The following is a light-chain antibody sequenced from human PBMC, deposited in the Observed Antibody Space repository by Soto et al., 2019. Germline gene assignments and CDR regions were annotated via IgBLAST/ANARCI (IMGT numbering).Light chain of an antibody. CDR3: QQYGSSQFT. CDR1: QSISGSY. J-gene: IGKJ3*01. CDR2: GAS. Sequence: EIVLTQSPGTLSLSPGERATLSCRASQSISGSYLAWYQQKPGQAPRLLIYGASSRATGIPDRFSGSGSGTDFTLTISRREPEDFAVYYCQQYGSSQFTFGPGTKVDIK. V-gene: IGKV3-20*01.